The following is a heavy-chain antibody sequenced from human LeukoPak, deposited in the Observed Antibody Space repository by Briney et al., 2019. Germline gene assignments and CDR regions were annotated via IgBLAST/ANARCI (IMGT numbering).Heavy chain of an antibody. V-gene: IGHV1-69*05. CDR1: GGTFSSYA. D-gene: IGHD6-13*01. CDR3: AREGGSSWFGDWFDP. J-gene: IGHJ5*02. Sequence: SVKVSCKASGGTFSSYAISWVRQAPGQGLEWMGRIIPIFGTANYAQKFQGRVTITTDESTGTAYMELSSLRSEDTAVYYCAREGGSSWFGDWFDPWGQGTLVTVSS. CDR2: IIPIFGTA.